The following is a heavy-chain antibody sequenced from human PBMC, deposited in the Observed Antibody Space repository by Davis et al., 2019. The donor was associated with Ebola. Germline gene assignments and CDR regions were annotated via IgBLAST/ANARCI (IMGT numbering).Heavy chain of an antibody. D-gene: IGHD3-16*01. J-gene: IGHJ4*02. CDR3: AERGGSV. CDR1: GVSISRHY. Sequence: PSETLSLTCTVSGVSISRHYWSWIRQPPGKRLEWIGSIFYTGSAYYNSSLASRVTISIDTSKNQFSLRLNSVTAADTAMYFCAERGGSVWGQGTLVTVSS. V-gene: IGHV4-59*11. CDR2: IFYTGSA.